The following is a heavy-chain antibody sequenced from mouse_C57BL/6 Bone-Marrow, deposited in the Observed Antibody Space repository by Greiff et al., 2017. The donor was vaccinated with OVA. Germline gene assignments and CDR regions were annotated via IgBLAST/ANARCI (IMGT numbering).Heavy chain of an antibody. D-gene: IGHD1-1*01. CDR3: ARGVVAKGFAY. J-gene: IGHJ3*01. CDR1: GFTFSDYG. CDR2: ISSGSSTI. Sequence: EVMLVESGGGLVKPGGSLKLSCAASGFTFSDYGMHWVRQAPEKGLEWVAYISSGSSTIYYADTVKGRFTISRDNAKNTLFLQMTSLRSEDTAMYYCARGVVAKGFAYWGQGTLVTVSA. V-gene: IGHV5-17*01.